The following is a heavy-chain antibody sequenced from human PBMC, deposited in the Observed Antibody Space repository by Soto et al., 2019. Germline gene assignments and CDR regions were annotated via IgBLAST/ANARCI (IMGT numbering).Heavy chain of an antibody. Sequence: GGSLRLSCAASGFTFSGYLMHWVRQAPGKGLVWVSRINSDGSSTNYADFVKGRFTISRDNAKNTLYLQMNSLRVEDTAVYYCSRVGGSTWHWGQGTLVTVSS. V-gene: IGHV3-74*01. J-gene: IGHJ4*02. D-gene: IGHD1-26*01. CDR3: SRVGGSTWH. CDR1: GFTFSGYL. CDR2: INSDGSST.